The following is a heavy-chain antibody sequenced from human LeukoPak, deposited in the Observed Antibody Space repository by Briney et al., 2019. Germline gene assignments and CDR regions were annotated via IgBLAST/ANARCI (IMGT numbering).Heavy chain of an antibody. J-gene: IGHJ4*02. V-gene: IGHV3-30-3*01. D-gene: IGHD3-16*02. CDR2: ISYDGSNK. Sequence: PGRSLRLSCAASGFTFSSYAMHWVRQAPGKGLEWVAVISYDGSNKYYAGSVKGRFTISRDNSKNTLYLQMNSLRAEDTAVYYCARDPADYDYVWGSYRLDYWGQGTLVTVSS. CDR1: GFTFSSYA. CDR3: ARDPADYDYVWGSYRLDY.